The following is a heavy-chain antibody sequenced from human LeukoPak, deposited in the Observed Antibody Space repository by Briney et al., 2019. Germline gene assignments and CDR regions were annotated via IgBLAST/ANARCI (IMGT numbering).Heavy chain of an antibody. D-gene: IGHD1-1*01. CDR1: GYTFAAYG. J-gene: IGHJ4*02. CDR3: ARDLRGNVHFDY. V-gene: IGHV1-18*01. Sequence: GASVKVSCKTSGYTFAAYGINWVRQAPGQGLEWMGRITTYNDKANYAQKFQGRVTLTTDTSTNTASMELRSLRSDDTAIYFCARDLRGNVHFDYWGQGTLVTVSS. CDR2: ITTYNDKA.